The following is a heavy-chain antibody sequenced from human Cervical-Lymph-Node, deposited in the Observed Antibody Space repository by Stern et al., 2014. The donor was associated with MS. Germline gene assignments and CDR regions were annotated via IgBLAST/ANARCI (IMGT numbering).Heavy chain of an antibody. V-gene: IGHV1-46*01. CDR2: FNPSGGKS. CDR1: GYTLTTYY. J-gene: IGHJ4*02. D-gene: IGHD1-1*01. CDR3: ARVLSLATSDS. Sequence: VQLVESGAEIRKPGASVKISCEASGYTLTTYYIHWVRQAPGQGLEWVALFNPSGGKSTYAQSFQGRVTVTGDTSTSTVSLELTGLTSEDTAVYYCARVLSLATSDSWGQGTLVIVSS.